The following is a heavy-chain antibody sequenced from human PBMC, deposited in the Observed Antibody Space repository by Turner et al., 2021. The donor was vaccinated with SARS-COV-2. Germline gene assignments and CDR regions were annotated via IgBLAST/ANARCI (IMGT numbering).Heavy chain of an antibody. CDR2: IKQDGNEK. CDR1: GFIFSEYW. D-gene: IGHD5-18*01. J-gene: IGHJ4*02. V-gene: IGHV3-7*04. Sequence: GFIFSEYWMDWVRQAPGQGLEWVAGIKQDGNEKYSVDSVKGRFTISRDNAKHSLYLQMNSLRAEDTAVDYCARNRGYSSFDYWGQGTLVTVSS. CDR3: ARNRGYSSFDY.